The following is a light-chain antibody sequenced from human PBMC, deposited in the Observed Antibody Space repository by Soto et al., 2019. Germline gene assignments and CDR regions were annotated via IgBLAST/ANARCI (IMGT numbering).Light chain of an antibody. V-gene: IGLV1-44*01. J-gene: IGLJ2*01. CDR1: SSNIGSYA. CDR3: AAWNGSLNALV. CDR2: TND. Sequence: QSVLTQPPSASATPGQRVTISCSGGSSNIGSYAVNWYQQRPGTAPTLLIYTNDQRPSGVPDRFSGSKSGTSASLAIAGLQSGDEADYYCAAWNGSLNALVFGGGTKVTVL.